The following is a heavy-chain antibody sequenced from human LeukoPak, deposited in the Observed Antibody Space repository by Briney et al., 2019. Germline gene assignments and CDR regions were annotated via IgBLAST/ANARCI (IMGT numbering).Heavy chain of an antibody. CDR2: ISGSGGST. J-gene: IGHJ4*02. Sequence: GGSLRLSCAASGFTFSSYAMSWVRQAPGKGLEWVSAISGSGGSTYYADSVKGRFTISRDNSKNTLYLQMNSLRAEDTAVHYCAREGYSGSYLYWGQGTLVTVSS. CDR1: GFTFSSYA. D-gene: IGHD1-26*01. V-gene: IGHV3-23*01. CDR3: AREGYSGSYLY.